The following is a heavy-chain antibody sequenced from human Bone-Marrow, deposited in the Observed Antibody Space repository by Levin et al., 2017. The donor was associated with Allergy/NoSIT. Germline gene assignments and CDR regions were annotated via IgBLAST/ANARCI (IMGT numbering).Heavy chain of an antibody. J-gene: IGHJ4*02. CDR2: IYPGDSDT. V-gene: IGHV5-51*01. Sequence: GESLKISCKSSGYWIAWVRQMPGKGLEWMGVIYPGDSDTRYSPSFEGQVTFSADKSISTAYLHWSSLKASDSAMYFCASPRGQTVDWSANYWGQGTLVTVSS. CDR3: ASPRGQTVDWSANY. D-gene: IGHD3-9*01. CDR1: GYW.